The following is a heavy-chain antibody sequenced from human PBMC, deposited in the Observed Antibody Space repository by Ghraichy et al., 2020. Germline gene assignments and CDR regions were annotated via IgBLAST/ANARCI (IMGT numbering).Heavy chain of an antibody. CDR1: GFTFSSYG. CDR2: IRYDGSNK. Sequence: GGSLRLSCAASGFTFSSYGMHWVRQAPGKGLEWVAFIRYDGSNKYYADSVKGRFTISRDNSKNTLYLQMNSLRAEDTAVYYCNTVVTPSDDYWGQGTLVTVSS. CDR3: NTVVTPSDDY. V-gene: IGHV3-30*02. J-gene: IGHJ4*02. D-gene: IGHD4-23*01.